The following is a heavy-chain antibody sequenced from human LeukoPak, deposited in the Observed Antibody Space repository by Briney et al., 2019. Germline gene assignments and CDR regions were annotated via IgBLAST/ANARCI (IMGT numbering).Heavy chain of an antibody. Sequence: GGSLRLSCAASGFTFSSYAMHWVRQAPGKGLEYVSAISSNGGSTYYANSVKGRFTISRDNSKNTLYLQMGSLRAEDMAVYYCARGPIAAPDYWGQGTLVTVSS. V-gene: IGHV3-64*01. J-gene: IGHJ4*02. D-gene: IGHD6-6*01. CDR1: GFTFSSYA. CDR2: ISSNGGST. CDR3: ARGPIAAPDY.